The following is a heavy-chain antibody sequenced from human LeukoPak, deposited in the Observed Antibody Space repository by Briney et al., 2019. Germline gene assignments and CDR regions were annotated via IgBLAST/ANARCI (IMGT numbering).Heavy chain of an antibody. CDR3: ARDSIVSGEFDY. Sequence: GGSLRLSCAVSGFTVSSNYMNWVRQAPGKGLEWVSYISSSGCTIYYGDSVKGRFVISRDNTKNSLYLQMNSLRAEDTAVYYCARDSIVSGEFDYWGQGTLVTVSS. CDR1: GFTVSSNY. CDR2: ISSSGCTI. J-gene: IGHJ4*02. D-gene: IGHD1-26*01. V-gene: IGHV3-48*03.